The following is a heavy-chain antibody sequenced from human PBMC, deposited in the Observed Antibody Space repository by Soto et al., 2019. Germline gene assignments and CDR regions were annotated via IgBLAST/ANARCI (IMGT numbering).Heavy chain of an antibody. D-gene: IGHD2-21*02. CDR2: ISYDGSNK. J-gene: IGHJ4*02. CDR1: GVPCSSYG. V-gene: IGHV3-30*18. CDR3: AKYHEHIVVVTEETYYFDY. Sequence: GGSLRLSCAAAGVPCSSYGMHWVRQAQGKGLEWVAVISYDGSNKYYADSVKGRFTISRDNSKNTLYLQMNSLRAEDTAVYYCAKYHEHIVVVTEETYYFDYWRQGTLVTVSS.